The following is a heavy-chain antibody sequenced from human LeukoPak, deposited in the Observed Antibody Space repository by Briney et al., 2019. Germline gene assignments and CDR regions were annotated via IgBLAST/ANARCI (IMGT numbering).Heavy chain of an antibody. CDR3: VRHLSAGRPAFDI. V-gene: IGHV4-34*01. Sequence: SETLSLTCAVYGGSFSGYYWSWIRQPPGKGLEWIGEINHSGSTNYNPSLKSRVTISIDGSENQFSLKLTSLTAADTAVYYCVRHLSAGRPAFDIWGQGTMVTVSS. CDR1: GGSFSGYY. J-gene: IGHJ3*02. CDR2: INHSGST. D-gene: IGHD2-15*01.